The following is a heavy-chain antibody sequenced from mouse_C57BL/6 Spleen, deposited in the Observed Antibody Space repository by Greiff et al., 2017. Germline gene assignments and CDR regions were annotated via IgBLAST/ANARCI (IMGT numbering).Heavy chain of an antibody. CDR3: ARDMGANFDV. CDR2: INYDGSST. Sequence: EVKLMESEGGLVQPGSSMKLSCTASGFTFSDYYMAWVRQVPEKGLEWVANINYDGSSTYYLDSLKSRFIISRDNAKNILYLQMSSLKSEDTATYYCARDMGANFDVWGTGTTVTVSS. CDR1: GFTFSDYY. J-gene: IGHJ1*03. D-gene: IGHD1-1*02. V-gene: IGHV5-16*01.